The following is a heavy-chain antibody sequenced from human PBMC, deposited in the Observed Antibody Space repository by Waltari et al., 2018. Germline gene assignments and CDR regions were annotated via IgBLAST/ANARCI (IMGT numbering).Heavy chain of an antibody. J-gene: IGHJ4*02. V-gene: IGHV3-21*01. CDR2: ISSSSSYI. D-gene: IGHD1-26*01. Sequence: DGPLVESGGGLVKPGGSLRLSCAASGFTFSSYSMNWVRQAPGKGLEWVSSISSSSSYIYYADSVKGRFTISRDNAKNSLYLQMNSLRAEDTAVYYCARERSGELAFDYWGQGTLVTVSS. CDR3: ARERSGELAFDY. CDR1: GFTFSSYS.